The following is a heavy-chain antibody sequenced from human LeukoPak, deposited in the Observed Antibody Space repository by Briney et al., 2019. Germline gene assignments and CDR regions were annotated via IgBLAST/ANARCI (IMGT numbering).Heavy chain of an antibody. J-gene: IGHJ4*02. CDR1: GYTFTGYY. CDR3: ARDFDRYYDSSGQ. D-gene: IGHD3-22*01. CDR2: INPNSGGT. V-gene: IGHV1-2*02. Sequence: ASVTVSCKASGYTFTGYYMHWVRQAPGQGLEWMGWINPNSGGTSYAQKFQGRVTMTRDTSISTAYMELSRLRSDDTAVYYCARDFDRYYDSSGQWGQGTLVTVSS.